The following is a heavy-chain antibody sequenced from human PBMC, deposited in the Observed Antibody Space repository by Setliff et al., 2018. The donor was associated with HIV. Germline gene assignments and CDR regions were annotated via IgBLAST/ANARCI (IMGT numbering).Heavy chain of an antibody. CDR3: ARVVVRGVTFIAEYFQH. Sequence: ASVKVSCKASGGTFSSYVINWVRQAPGQGLEWMGWISAYNGNTNYAQKLQGRVTMTTDTSTSTAYMELRSLRSDDTAVYYCARVVVRGVTFIAEYFQHWGQGTLVTVSS. D-gene: IGHD3-10*01. V-gene: IGHV1-18*04. CDR2: ISAYNGNT. CDR1: GGTFSSYV. J-gene: IGHJ1*01.